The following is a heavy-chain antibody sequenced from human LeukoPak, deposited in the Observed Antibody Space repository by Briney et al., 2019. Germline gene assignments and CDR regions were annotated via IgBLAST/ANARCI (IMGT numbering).Heavy chain of an antibody. J-gene: IGHJ4*02. CDR3: ARRARYDSSGYSTFDY. Sequence: GGSLRLSCAASGFTFSSYGMSWVRQAPGKGLEWVSAISGSGGSAYYADSVKDRFTISRDNSKNTLYLQMNSLRSEDTAVYYCARRARYDSSGYSTFDYWGQGTLVTVSS. D-gene: IGHD3-22*01. V-gene: IGHV3-23*01. CDR2: ISGSGGSA. CDR1: GFTFSSYG.